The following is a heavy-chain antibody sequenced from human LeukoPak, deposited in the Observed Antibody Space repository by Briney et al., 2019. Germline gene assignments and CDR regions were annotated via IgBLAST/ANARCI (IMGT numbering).Heavy chain of an antibody. J-gene: IGHJ1*01. D-gene: IGHD3/OR15-3a*01. CDR2: INQDGSVK. CDR1: GVMFPSYW. CDR3: ARVHGPFQH. Sequence: PWGSLRLSCAASGVMFPSYWMTWVRQAPGKGLEWVANINQDGSVKYYVDSVKGRFAISRDNAKNSLYLQMNSLRAEDTAVYYCARVHGPFQHWGQGTLVTVSS. V-gene: IGHV3-7*05.